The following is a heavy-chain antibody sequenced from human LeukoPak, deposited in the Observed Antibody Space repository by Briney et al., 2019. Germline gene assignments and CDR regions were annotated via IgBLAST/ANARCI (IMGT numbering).Heavy chain of an antibody. V-gene: IGHV3-23*01. Sequence: PGGSLRLSCAASGFIFSHYGMSWVRQAPGKGLEWVAAISGSAGGTYYADSVKGRFTISRDNAKNTLYLQMNSLRAEDTAVYYCARDGDGYNDFDYWGQGTLVTVSS. D-gene: IGHD5-24*01. J-gene: IGHJ4*02. CDR2: ISGSAGGT. CDR1: GFIFSHYG. CDR3: ARDGDGYNDFDY.